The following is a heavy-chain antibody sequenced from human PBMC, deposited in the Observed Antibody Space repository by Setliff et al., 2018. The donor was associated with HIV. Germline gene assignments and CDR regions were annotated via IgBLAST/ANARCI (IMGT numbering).Heavy chain of an antibody. V-gene: IGHV4-4*07. CDR2: IYTSGST. J-gene: IGHJ3*02. CDR3: ARDDEYYNFWSGGAFDI. Sequence: LSLTCTVSGGSISSYYWSWIRQPAGKGLEWIGRIYTSGSTNYNPSLKSRVTMSVDTSKNQFSLKLSSVTAADTAVYYCARDDEYYNFWSGGAFDIWGQGTMVTVSS. D-gene: IGHD3-3*01. CDR1: GGSISSYY.